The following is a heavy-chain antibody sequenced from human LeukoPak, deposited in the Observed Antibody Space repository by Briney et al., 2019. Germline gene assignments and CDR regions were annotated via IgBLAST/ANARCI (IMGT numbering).Heavy chain of an antibody. CDR1: GGSFSGYY. D-gene: IGHD2-15*01. J-gene: IGHJ3*02. V-gene: IGHV4-34*01. CDR2: ISHSGST. CDR3: ARAPIVVVVAATKRDAFDI. Sequence: PSETLSLTCAVYGGSFSGYYWSWIRQPSGKGLEWIGEISHSGSTNYNPSLKSRVTISVDTSKNQFSLKLSSVTAADTAVYYCARAPIVVVVAATKRDAFDIWGQGTMVTVSS.